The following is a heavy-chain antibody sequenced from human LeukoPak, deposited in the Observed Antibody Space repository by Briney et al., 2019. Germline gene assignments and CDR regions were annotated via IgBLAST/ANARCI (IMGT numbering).Heavy chain of an antibody. CDR1: GGSISSSSYY. J-gene: IGHJ3*02. D-gene: IGHD2-21*02. Sequence: SETLSLTCTVSGGSISSSSYYWGWIRQPPGKGLEWIGSIFYSGITYYNPSLKSRVPISVDTSKNQFSLRLSSVTAADTAVYYCARPLYCGGDCYSDAFDIWGQGTMVTVSS. CDR2: IFYSGIT. CDR3: ARPLYCGGDCYSDAFDI. V-gene: IGHV4-39*01.